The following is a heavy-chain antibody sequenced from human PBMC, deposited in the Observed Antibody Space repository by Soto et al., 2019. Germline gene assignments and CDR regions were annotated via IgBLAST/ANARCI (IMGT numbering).Heavy chain of an antibody. V-gene: IGHV4-59*01. CDR2: IYDSGIT. Sequence: QVQRQESGPGLVKPSVPLSLTCTVSGGSITSYYWGWIRQPPGKGLEWIGYIYDSGITKYNPSHNRRLTMSVHTAKNQFSLKLNSVTAADTAVYYCAIGNFWSGYNVNDAFDIWGQGTMVTVSS. J-gene: IGHJ3*02. CDR1: GGSITSYY. D-gene: IGHD3-3*01. CDR3: AIGNFWSGYNVNDAFDI.